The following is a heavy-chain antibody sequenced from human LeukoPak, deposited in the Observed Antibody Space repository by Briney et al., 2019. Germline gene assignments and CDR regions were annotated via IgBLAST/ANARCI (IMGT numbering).Heavy chain of an antibody. Sequence: SVKVSCKASGYTFTSYGISWVRQAPGQGLEWMGGIIPIFGTANYAQKFQGRVTITADESTSTAYMELSSLRSEDTAVYYCARYAGGRTYYYDSSGYFFDYWGQGTLVTVSS. CDR1: GYTFTSYG. D-gene: IGHD3-22*01. V-gene: IGHV1-69*13. CDR2: IIPIFGTA. CDR3: ARYAGGRTYYYDSSGYFFDY. J-gene: IGHJ4*02.